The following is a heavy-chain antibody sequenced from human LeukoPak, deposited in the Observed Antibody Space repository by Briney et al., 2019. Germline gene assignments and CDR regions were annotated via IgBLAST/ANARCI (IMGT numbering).Heavy chain of an antibody. CDR3: ASGPIFGVVIGKYYFDY. J-gene: IGHJ4*02. CDR1: GFTFSSYS. CDR2: ISSSSSYI. V-gene: IGHV3-21*01. Sequence: GGSLRLSCAASGFTFSSYSMTWVRQAPGKGLEWVSSISSSSSYIYYADSVKGRFTTSRDNAKNSLYLQMNSLRAEDTAVYYCASGPIFGVVIGKYYFDYWGQGTLVTVSS. D-gene: IGHD3-3*01.